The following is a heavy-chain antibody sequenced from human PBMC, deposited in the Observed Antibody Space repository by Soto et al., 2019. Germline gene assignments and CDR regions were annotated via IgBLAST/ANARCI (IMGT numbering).Heavy chain of an antibody. D-gene: IGHD3-10*01. CDR1: GGSISSSSYY. J-gene: IGHJ4*01. CDR3: ATLWFGESPY. CDR2: IYYSGST. V-gene: IGHV4-39*01. Sequence: QLQLQESGPGLVKPSETLSLTCTVSGGSISSSSYYWGWIRQPPGKGLEWIGSIYYSGSTYYNPSLKRRVTISVDTSKNQSSLRLSSVTAADTAVYYCATLWFGESPYWGQGTLVTVSS.